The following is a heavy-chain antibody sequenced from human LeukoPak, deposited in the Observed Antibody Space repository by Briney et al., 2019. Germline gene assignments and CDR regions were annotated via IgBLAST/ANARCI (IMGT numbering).Heavy chain of an antibody. CDR3: ARIPVEPYNWNDV. Sequence: GGSLRLSCAASGFTFSSYSMNWVRQAPGKGLEWVSYISSSSSTIYYADSVKGRFTISRDNAKNSLYLQMNSLRAEDTAVYYCARIPVEPYNWNDVWGQGTLVTVSS. CDR2: ISSSSSTI. J-gene: IGHJ4*02. V-gene: IGHV3-48*01. D-gene: IGHD1-20*01. CDR1: GFTFSSYS.